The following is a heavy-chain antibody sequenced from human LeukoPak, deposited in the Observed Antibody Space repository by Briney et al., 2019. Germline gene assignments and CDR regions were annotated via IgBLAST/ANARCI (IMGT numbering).Heavy chain of an antibody. J-gene: IGHJ4*02. CDR3: ARGLGGYGFGY. CDR1: GFTFSSYS. CDR2: ISSSSSTI. Sequence: PGGSLRLSCAASGFTFSSYSMNWVRQAPGKGLEWVSYISSSSSTIHYADSVKGRFTISRDNAKNSLYLQMNSLGDEDTAIYYCARGLGGYGFGYWGQGTLVTVSS. D-gene: IGHD5-18*01. V-gene: IGHV3-48*02.